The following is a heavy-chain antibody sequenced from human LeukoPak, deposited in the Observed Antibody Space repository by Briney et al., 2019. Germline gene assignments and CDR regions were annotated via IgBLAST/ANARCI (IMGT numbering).Heavy chain of an antibody. CDR1: GGSISSGGSY. V-gene: IGHV4-31*03. J-gene: IGHJ4*02. Sequence: SQTLSLTCTVSGGSISSGGSYWSWIRQHPGKGLEWIGYIYYSGSTYYNPSLKSRVTISVDTSKNQFSLKLSSVTAADTAVYYCASSVHRSNFDYWGQGTLVTVSS. D-gene: IGHD3-10*01. CDR2: IYYSGST. CDR3: ASSVHRSNFDY.